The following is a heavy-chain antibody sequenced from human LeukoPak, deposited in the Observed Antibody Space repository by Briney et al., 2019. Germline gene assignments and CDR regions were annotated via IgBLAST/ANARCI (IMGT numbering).Heavy chain of an antibody. J-gene: IGHJ4*02. CDR3: AKGEAHTGEQDC. CDR2: ISGSGGST. V-gene: IGHV3-23*01. D-gene: IGHD7-27*01. Sequence: GGSLRLSCAASGFTFSSYAMSWVRQAPGKGLEWVSAISGSGGSTYYADSVKGRFTISRDNSKNTLYLQMNSLRAENTAVYYCAKGEAHTGEQDCWGQGTLVTVSS. CDR1: GFTFSSYA.